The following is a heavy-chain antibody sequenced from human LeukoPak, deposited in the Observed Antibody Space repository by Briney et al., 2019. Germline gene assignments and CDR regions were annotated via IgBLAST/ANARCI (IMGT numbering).Heavy chain of an antibody. CDR1: GISLSNYA. V-gene: IGHV3-23*01. Sequence: PGGSLRLSCAVSGISLSNYAMNWVRQAPGKGLEWVSYISERGGSTTYADSVKGRFTISRDTSLNTLYLQMNNLRAEDTAVYFCAKRGVVIRGILVIGYHQEAYHYDFWGQGVLVTVSS. CDR3: AKRGVVIRGILVIGYHQEAYHYDF. J-gene: IGHJ4*02. D-gene: IGHD3-10*01. CDR2: ISERGGST.